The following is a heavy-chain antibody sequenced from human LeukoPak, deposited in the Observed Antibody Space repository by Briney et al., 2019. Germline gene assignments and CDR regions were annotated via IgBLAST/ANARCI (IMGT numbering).Heavy chain of an antibody. CDR1: GGSISSSTYY. J-gene: IGHJ3*02. CDR3: ARDTRGGFGNDAFDI. Sequence: PSETLSLTCTVSGGSISSSTYYWGWIRQPPGKGLEWIGSIYYSGSTNYNPSLKSRVTISVDTSKNQFSLKLSSVTAADTAVYYCARDTRGGFGNDAFDIWGQGTMVTVSS. D-gene: IGHD3-10*01. V-gene: IGHV4-39*07. CDR2: IYYSGST.